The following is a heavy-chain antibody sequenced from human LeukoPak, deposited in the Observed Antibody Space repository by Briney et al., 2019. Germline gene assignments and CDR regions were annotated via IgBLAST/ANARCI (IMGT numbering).Heavy chain of an antibody. CDR1: GFTVSSNY. CDR2: IYSGGST. D-gene: IGHD3-16*02. V-gene: IGHV3-66*01. J-gene: IGHJ4*02. Sequence: PGGSLRLSCAASGFTVSSNYMSRVRQAPGKGLEWVSVIYSGGSTYYADSVKGRFTISRDNSKNTLYLQMNSLRAEDTAVYYCARGSTPVMITFGGVISPFDYWGQGTLVTVSS. CDR3: ARGSTPVMITFGGVISPFDY.